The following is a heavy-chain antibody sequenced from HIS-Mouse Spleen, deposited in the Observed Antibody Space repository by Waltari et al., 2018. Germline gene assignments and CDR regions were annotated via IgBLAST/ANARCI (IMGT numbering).Heavy chain of an antibody. J-gene: IGHJ4*02. CDR3: ARDPRWNDGIDY. Sequence: QLRLQESGPGLVKPSETLSLTCTVSGGSLSTSRYYWGWIRQPPGKGLEWIGSIYYSGSTYYNPSLKSRVTISVDTSKNQFSLKLSSVTAADTAVYYCARDPRWNDGIDYWGQGTLVTVSS. CDR1: GGSLSTSRYY. CDR2: IYYSGST. V-gene: IGHV4-39*07. D-gene: IGHD1-1*01.